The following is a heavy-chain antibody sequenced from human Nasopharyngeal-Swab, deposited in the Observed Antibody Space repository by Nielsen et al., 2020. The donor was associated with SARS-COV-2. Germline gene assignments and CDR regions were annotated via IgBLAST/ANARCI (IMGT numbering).Heavy chain of an antibody. Sequence: WIRQPPGKGLEWVGFIRSNAYGGTTEYAASVKGRFTISRDDSKSIAYLQMNSLKTEDTAVYYCTTDIPVTNWNYVWGGVFYYWGQGTLVTVSS. CDR2: IRSNAYGGTT. V-gene: IGHV3-49*02. J-gene: IGHJ4*02. CDR3: TTDIPVTNWNYVWGGVFYY. D-gene: IGHD1-7*01.